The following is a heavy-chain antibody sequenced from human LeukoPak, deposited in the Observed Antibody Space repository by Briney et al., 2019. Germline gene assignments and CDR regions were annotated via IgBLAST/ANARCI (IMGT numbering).Heavy chain of an antibody. CDR3: ARDSSASRGGIDY. J-gene: IGHJ4*02. CDR2: MFDSGNA. Sequence: PGGSLRLSCAASGFTFSSYAMSWVRQAPGKGLEWVSVMFDSGNAYYADSVKGRFTISRDNSKNTLYLQLNNLRAEDMAVYYCARDSSASRGGIDYWGQGTLVTVSS. V-gene: IGHV3-66*01. D-gene: IGHD6-6*01. CDR1: GFTFSSYA.